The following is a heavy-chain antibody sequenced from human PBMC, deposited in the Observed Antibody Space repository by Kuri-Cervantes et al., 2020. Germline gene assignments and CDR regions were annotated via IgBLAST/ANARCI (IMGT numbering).Heavy chain of an antibody. Sequence: GSLRRSCAVYGGSFSDYYWIWIRQSPGKGLAWIGEINHSGSTNYKLSLEGRVTMSTDTSRNQFSLKLRSVTAADTALYYCARGRYNDYWRAFDFWGQGKMVTVSS. V-gene: IGHV4-34*01. J-gene: IGHJ3*01. CDR2: INHSGST. CDR1: GGSFSDYY. CDR3: ARGRYNDYWRAFDF. D-gene: IGHD1-1*01.